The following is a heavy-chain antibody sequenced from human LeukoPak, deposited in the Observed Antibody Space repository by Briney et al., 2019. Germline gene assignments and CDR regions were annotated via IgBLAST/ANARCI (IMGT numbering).Heavy chain of an antibody. Sequence: GGSLRLSCAASGFTFSSYGMHWVRQAPGKGLEWVAVISYDGSNKYYADSVKGRFTISRDNSKNTLYLQMNSLRAEDTAVYYCAKGLADPIVVVPADAFDIRGQGTMVTVSS. V-gene: IGHV3-30*18. CDR2: ISYDGSNK. J-gene: IGHJ3*02. D-gene: IGHD2-2*01. CDR3: AKGLADPIVVVPADAFDI. CDR1: GFTFSSYG.